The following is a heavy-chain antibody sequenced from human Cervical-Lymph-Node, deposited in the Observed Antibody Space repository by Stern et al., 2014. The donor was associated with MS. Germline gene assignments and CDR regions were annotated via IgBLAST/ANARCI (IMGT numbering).Heavy chain of an antibody. Sequence: VQLVESGGGLVQPGGSLRLSCAASGFTFSSHWMSWVRQAPGKGLECVANIKQDGSEKYYADSVKGRFTISRDNAKNSLDLQMNSLRAEDTAVYYCARLYWYRFDPWGQGSLVTVSS. V-gene: IGHV3-7*01. D-gene: IGHD1-14*01. CDR2: IKQDGSEK. J-gene: IGHJ5*02. CDR1: GFTFSSHW. CDR3: ARLYWYRFDP.